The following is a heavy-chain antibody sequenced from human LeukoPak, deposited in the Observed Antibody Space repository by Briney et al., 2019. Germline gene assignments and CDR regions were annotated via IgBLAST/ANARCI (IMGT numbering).Heavy chain of an antibody. CDR3: ARDPRLSSGYSTGILWYFDL. V-gene: IGHV1-46*01. D-gene: IGHD3-22*01. CDR2: INTYGGST. CDR1: GYTFTNYY. Sequence: GASEKVSCKASGYTFTNYYMHWVRQAPGQGLEWMGIINTYGGSTSSAQKFQGRVTMTRDTSTSTVYMELSSLKSQDTAVYYCARDPRLSSGYSTGILWYFDLWGRGTLVTVSS. J-gene: IGHJ2*01.